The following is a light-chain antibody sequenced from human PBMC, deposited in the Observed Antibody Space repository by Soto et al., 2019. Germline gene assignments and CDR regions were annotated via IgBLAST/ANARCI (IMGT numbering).Light chain of an antibody. Sequence: EIVLTQSPATLSLSPGERATLSCRASQGVSSYLAWYQQKPGQAPRLLIYDASNRATGIPARFSGSGSGTDFALTISSLEPEDFAVNYCQQRSNWPPLTFGPGTKVDIK. J-gene: IGKJ3*01. CDR2: DAS. CDR3: QQRSNWPPLT. V-gene: IGKV3-11*01. CDR1: QGVSSY.